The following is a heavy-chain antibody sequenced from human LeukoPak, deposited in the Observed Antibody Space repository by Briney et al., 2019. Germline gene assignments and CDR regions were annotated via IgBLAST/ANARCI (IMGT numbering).Heavy chain of an antibody. D-gene: IGHD3-22*01. CDR2: IYYSGGT. CDR1: GGSISSSSYY. V-gene: IGHV4-39*01. CDR3: ARLRPPYYYDSSGYYSRYYYYYMDV. Sequence: SETLSLTCTVSGGSISSSSYYWVWIRQPPGKGLEWIGSIYYSGGTYYNPSLKSRVTISVDTSKNQFSLKLSSVTAADTAVYYCARLRPPYYYDSSGYYSRYYYYYMDVWGKGTTVTISS. J-gene: IGHJ6*03.